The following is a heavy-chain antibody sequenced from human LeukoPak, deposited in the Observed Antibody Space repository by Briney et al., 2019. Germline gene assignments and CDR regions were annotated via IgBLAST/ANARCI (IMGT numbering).Heavy chain of an antibody. CDR2: IYTSGST. V-gene: IGHV4-4*07. J-gene: IGHJ2*01. D-gene: IGHD6-13*01. CDR1: GGSISSFY. CDR3: ARVYYSNSYDYWYFDL. Sequence: SETLSLTCTVSGGSISSFYWNWIRQPAGKGLEWIGRIYTSGSTNYNPSLKSRVTMSIDTSKNQFSLKLTSVTAADTAVYYCARVYYSNSYDYWYFDLWGRGTLVTVSS.